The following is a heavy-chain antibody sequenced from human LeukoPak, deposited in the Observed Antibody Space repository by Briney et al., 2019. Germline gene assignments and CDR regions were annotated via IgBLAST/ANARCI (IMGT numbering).Heavy chain of an antibody. CDR2: ISSSSSYI. J-gene: IGHJ3*02. V-gene: IGHV3-21*01. D-gene: IGHD4-17*01. CDR1: GFTFSSYS. Sequence: PGGSLRLSCAASGFTFSSYSMNWVRQAPGKGLEWVSAISSSSSYIYYADSVKGRFTISRDNAKNSLYLQMNSLRAEDTAVYYCASAVGDYLGHDAFDIWGQGTMVTVSS. CDR3: ASAVGDYLGHDAFDI.